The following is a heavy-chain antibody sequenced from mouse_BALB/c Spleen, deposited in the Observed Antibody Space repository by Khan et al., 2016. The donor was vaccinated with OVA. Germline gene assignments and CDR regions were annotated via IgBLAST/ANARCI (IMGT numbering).Heavy chain of an antibody. CDR2: ISIYNGNT. CDR3: ARGDFLLRLRGMDY. J-gene: IGHJ4*01. V-gene: IGHV1S137*01. CDR1: GDTFSDYA. D-gene: IGHD1-1*01. Sequence: QMQLEESGPEVVRPGVSVKISCKGSGDTFSDYAIHWVKQSHAKSLEWLGVISIYNGNTNNNQKFKGKATMTVDKSSSTAYMVLARLTAEDSAIYYCARGDFLLRLRGMDYWGQGTSVTVSS.